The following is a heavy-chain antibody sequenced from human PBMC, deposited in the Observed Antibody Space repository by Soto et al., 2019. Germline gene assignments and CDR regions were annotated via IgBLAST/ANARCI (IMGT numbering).Heavy chain of an antibody. J-gene: IGHJ6*02. Sequence: ASVKVSCKASGYTFTSYDINWVRQATGQGLEWMGWMNPNSGNTGYAQKFQGRVTMTRNTSTSTAYMELSSLRSEDTAVYYCARDIGYCSGGSCSYFYCYYGMDVWGQGTTVTVSS. CDR1: GYTFTSYD. CDR3: ARDIGYCSGGSCSYFYCYYGMDV. V-gene: IGHV1-8*01. CDR2: MNPNSGNT. D-gene: IGHD2-15*01.